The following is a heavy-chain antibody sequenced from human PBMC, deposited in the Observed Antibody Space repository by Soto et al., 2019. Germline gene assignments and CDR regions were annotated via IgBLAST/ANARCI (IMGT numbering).Heavy chain of an antibody. CDR1: GFTFSVYA. V-gene: IGHV3-23*01. Sequence: EVRLLESGGGLVQPGGSLRLSCAASGFTFSVYAMSWVRQAPGKGLEWVSGISGSGDSTHYADSVKGRFTVSRDNSKSMLYLQTTSLSAEDTAISYCAKAHYVGFTYWGQGTLVTVSS. CDR2: ISGSGDST. D-gene: IGHD3-10*02. J-gene: IGHJ4*02. CDR3: AKAHYVGFTY.